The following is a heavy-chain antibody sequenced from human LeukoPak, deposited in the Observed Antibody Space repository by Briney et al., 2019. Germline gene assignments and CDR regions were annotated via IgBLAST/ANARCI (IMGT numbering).Heavy chain of an antibody. CDR1: GGSISSDF. CDR2: IYSSGST. Sequence: KPSETLSLICIVSGGSISSDFWSWVRQPPGKGLEWIGYIYSSGSTKYNPSLESRVTISVDTSKNQFSLKLSSVSAAGTAVYYCVRLRNQQNTFYKTNWFDPWGQGTLVTVSS. J-gene: IGHJ5*02. D-gene: IGHD1-14*01. V-gene: IGHV4-59*12. CDR3: VRLRNQQNTFYKTNWFDP.